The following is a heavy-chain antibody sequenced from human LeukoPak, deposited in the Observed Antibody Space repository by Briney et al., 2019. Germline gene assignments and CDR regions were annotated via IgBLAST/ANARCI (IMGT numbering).Heavy chain of an antibody. CDR1: GFTFSSTS. D-gene: IGHD6-13*01. J-gene: IGHJ4*02. CDR2: TVGGGDGT. V-gene: IGHV3-23*01. CDR3: VRAIAAAASY. Sequence: GGSLRLSCAASGFTFSSTSMSWVRQAPGKGLEWVAVTVGGGDGTYYADSVKGRFTISRDNAKNSLSLQMNSLRVEDTAVYYCVRAIAAAASYWGQGTLVTVSS.